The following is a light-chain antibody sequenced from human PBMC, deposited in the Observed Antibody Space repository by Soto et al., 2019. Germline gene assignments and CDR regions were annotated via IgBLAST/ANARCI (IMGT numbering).Light chain of an antibody. CDR3: QQYGSSPPT. V-gene: IGKV3-20*01. CDR1: QSVSNNY. Sequence: EMVLTQSPGTLPLSPGERATLSCRASQSVSNNYLAWYQRKPGQAPRLLIYGASSRATGIPGRFSGSGSGTDFTLTITRLEPEDFAVYYCQQYGSSPPTFGQGTKVEIK. CDR2: GAS. J-gene: IGKJ1*01.